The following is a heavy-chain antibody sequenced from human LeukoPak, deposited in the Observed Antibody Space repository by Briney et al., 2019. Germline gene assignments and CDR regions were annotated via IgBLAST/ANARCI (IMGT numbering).Heavy chain of an antibody. CDR2: ISSSGSYI. CDR3: ARDIHSVAFDI. Sequence: PGGSLRLTCAASRFTFSSYSMNWVRQAPGKGLEWVSSISSSGSYIYYADSVKGRFTISRDNAKRSVYLQMNSLGVEDTAVYYCARDIHSVAFDIWGQGTMVTVSS. V-gene: IGHV3-21*01. CDR1: RFTFSSYS. J-gene: IGHJ3*02.